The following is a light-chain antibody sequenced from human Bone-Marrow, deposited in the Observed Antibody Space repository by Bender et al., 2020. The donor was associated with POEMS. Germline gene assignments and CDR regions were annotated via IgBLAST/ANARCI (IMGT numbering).Light chain of an antibody. CDR2: DVT. V-gene: IGLV2-14*03. J-gene: IGLJ3*02. Sequence: QSALTQPASVSGSPGQSITISCTGTSSDVGGFDYVSWYQHHPGKAPKRIIYDVTNRPSGVSPRFSGSKSGNTASLTITGLQAEDEASYYCSSYTSSSTWVFGGGTKVTVL. CDR1: SSDVGGFDY. CDR3: SSYTSSSTWV.